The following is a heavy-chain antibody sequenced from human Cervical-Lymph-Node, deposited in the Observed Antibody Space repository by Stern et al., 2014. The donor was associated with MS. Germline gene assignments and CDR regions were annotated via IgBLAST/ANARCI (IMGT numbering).Heavy chain of an antibody. CDR2: MNPDSGDT. CDR1: GYTFTRYD. D-gene: IGHD1-7*01. J-gene: IGHJ4*02. Sequence: VQLVESGAEVVKPGASVKISCRASGYTFTRYDIHWVRRAAGQGLEWMGWMNPDSGDTGFAQKFQGRVTMIRDTSVNTAYLELHSLKSEDTAVYYCTRGPRTWGRGTLVTVSS. V-gene: IGHV1-8*01. CDR3: TRGPRT.